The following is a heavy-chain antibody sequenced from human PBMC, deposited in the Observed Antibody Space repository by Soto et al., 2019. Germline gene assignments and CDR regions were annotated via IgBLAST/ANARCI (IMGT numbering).Heavy chain of an antibody. V-gene: IGHV3-48*03. CDR2: ISSSGSTI. D-gene: IGHD3-10*01. CDR3: ARDFAMVRGVSPFDY. Sequence: RRLSCAASGFTFSSYEMNWVRQAPGKGLEWVSYISSSGSTIYYADSVKGRFTISRDNAKNSLYLQMNSLRAEDTAVYYCARDFAMVRGVSPFDYWGQGTLVTVSS. CDR1: GFTFSSYE. J-gene: IGHJ4*02.